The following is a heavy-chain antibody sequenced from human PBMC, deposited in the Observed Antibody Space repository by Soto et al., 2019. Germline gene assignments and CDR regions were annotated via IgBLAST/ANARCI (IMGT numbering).Heavy chain of an antibody. CDR2: IYYSGST. CDR3: ARERRGGYWFDP. V-gene: IGHV4-30-4*01. CDR1: GGSISSGDYY. J-gene: IGHJ5*02. Sequence: SGTPSLTCTVSGGSISSGDYYWRWIRQPPGKGLEWIGYIYYSGSTYYNPSLKSRVTISVDTSKNQFSLKLSSVTAADTAVYYCARERRGGYWFDPWGQGTLVTVSS.